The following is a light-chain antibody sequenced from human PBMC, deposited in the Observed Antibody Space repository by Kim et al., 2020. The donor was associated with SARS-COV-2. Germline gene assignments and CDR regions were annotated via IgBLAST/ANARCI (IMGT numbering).Light chain of an antibody. CDR2: DTS. V-gene: IGKV3-11*01. J-gene: IGKJ4*01. CDR3: QQRNTWPLT. CDR1: QSVSSY. Sequence: SLAPGERATLSCRASQSVSSYLGWYQQKPGQAPRLLIYDTSNRVTGIPARFSGTGSGTDFTLTISSLEPEDFAVYYCQQRNTWPLTFGGGTKVEI.